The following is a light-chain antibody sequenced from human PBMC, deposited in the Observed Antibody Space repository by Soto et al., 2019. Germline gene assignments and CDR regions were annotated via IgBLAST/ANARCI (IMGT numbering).Light chain of an antibody. Sequence: IQLTQSASTLSASVGDRVTITCRSSQSVRTWLALFQQRPGKAPKLLIYKATTLESGVPSRFSGSGSGTKFTLTISSLQPEDFAAYYCQHYNNSSTFGQGTKVE. CDR1: QSVRTW. V-gene: IGKV1-5*03. J-gene: IGKJ1*01. CDR2: KAT. CDR3: QHYNNSST.